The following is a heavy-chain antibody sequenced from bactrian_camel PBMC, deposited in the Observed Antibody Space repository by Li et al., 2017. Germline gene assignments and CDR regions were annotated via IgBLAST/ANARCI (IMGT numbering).Heavy chain of an antibody. CDR3: AADRTGGSCYTAQWDFRY. CDR1: GRISSSYH. V-gene: IGHV3S53*01. CDR2: FDGFGRP. D-gene: IGHD2*01. J-gene: IGHJ6*01. Sequence: HVQLVESGGGSVQAGGSLRLSCEVIGRISSSYHMGWFRQAPGKEREGVAAFDGFGRPHYADSVKGRFTISKDNAKNTLYLEMNSLKPEDTAMYYCAADRTGGSCYTAQWDFRYWGQGTQVTVS.